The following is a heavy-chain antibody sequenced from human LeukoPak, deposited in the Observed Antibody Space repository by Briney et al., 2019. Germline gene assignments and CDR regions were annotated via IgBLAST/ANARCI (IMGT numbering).Heavy chain of an antibody. CDR3: ACFPLVLGVISGAFDI. V-gene: IGHV1-18*01. D-gene: IGHD3-10*01. J-gene: IGHJ3*02. CDR2: IRAYNGNT. Sequence: GSSVKVSFKSSGYTFTSYGISWVRQATGQGLEWMGWIRAYNGNTNNSQKLQGRLTTTTDTSTNTPYMEQRSLTADDTAGYYFACFPLVLGVISGAFDIWGQGKMVTVSS. CDR1: GYTFTSYG.